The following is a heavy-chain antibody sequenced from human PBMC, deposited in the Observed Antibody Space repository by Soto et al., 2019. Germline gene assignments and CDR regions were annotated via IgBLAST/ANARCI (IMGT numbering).Heavy chain of an antibody. D-gene: IGHD2-2*01. CDR2: ISYDGSNK. J-gene: IGHJ6*02. V-gene: IGHV3-30-3*01. CDR1: GFTFSSYA. CDR3: ARDPASVYRYGMDV. Sequence: QVQRVESGGGVVQPGRSLRLSCAASGFTFSSYAMHWVRQAPGKGLEWVAVISYDGSNKYYADSVKGRFTISRDNSKNTLYLQMNSLRAEDTAVYYGARDPASVYRYGMDVWGQGTTVTVSS.